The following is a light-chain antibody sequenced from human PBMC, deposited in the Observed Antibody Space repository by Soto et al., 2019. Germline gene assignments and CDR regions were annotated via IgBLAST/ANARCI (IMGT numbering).Light chain of an antibody. CDR1: QSISSY. Sequence: DIQFTHSPSSLSASVGDRVTITSRASQSISSYLNWYQQKRGKAPKLLIYAASSLQSGVPSRFSGSGSGTDFTLTISSLQPEDFATYYCQQSYSTLTWTFGQGTKVDIK. V-gene: IGKV1-39*01. CDR2: AAS. CDR3: QQSYSTLTWT. J-gene: IGKJ1*01.